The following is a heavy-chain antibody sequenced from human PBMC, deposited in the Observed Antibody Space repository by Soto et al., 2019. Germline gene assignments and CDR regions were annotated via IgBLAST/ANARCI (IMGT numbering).Heavy chain of an antibody. J-gene: IGHJ3*02. CDR3: ARGRGGYGSGSQSAFDI. CDR1: GGTFSSYT. CDR2: IIPILGIA. D-gene: IGHD3-10*01. V-gene: IGHV1-69*02. Sequence: GASVKVSCKASGGTFSSYTISWVRQAPGQGLEWMGRIIPILGIANYAQKFQGRVTITADKSTSTAYMELSSLRSEDTAVYYCARGRGGYGSGSQSAFDIWGQGTMVTVSS.